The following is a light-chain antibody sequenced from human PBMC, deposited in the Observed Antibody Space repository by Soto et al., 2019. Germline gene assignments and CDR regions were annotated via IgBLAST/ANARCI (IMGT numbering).Light chain of an antibody. CDR1: HDISTY. CDR2: EAS. J-gene: IGKJ5*01. CDR3: QQSYTTPRIT. V-gene: IGKV1-39*01. Sequence: DIQMTQSPSSLSASVGDRVTITCRASHDISTYLAWYQQKPGKAPKLMIYEASTLQSGVPSRFSGSGSGTDFTLTISSLQPEDFATYYCQQSYTTPRITFGQGTRLE.